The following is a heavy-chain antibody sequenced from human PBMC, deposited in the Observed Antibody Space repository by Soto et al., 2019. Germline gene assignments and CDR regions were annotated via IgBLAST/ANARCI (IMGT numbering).Heavy chain of an antibody. J-gene: IGHJ6*02. D-gene: IGHD5-18*01. CDR1: GYTFTGYY. CDR2: INPNSGGT. V-gene: IGHV1-2*04. CDR3: AREAGYSYGLGYYGMDV. Sequence: VASVKVSCKASGYTFTGYYMHWVRQAPGQGLEWMGWINPNSGGTNYAQKFQGWVTMTRDTSISTAYMELSRLRSDDTAVYYCAREAGYSYGLGYYGMDVWGQGTTVTVSS.